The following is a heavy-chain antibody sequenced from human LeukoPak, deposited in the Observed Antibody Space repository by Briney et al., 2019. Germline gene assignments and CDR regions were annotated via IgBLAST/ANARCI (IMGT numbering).Heavy chain of an antibody. CDR2: IYYSGST. D-gene: IGHD4-17*01. J-gene: IGHJ4*02. CDR3: ARADHDYGDPRFDY. CDR1: GVSISSGDYY. Sequence: PSQTLSLTCTVSGVSISSGDYYWSWTRQPPGKGLEWIGYIYYSGSTYYNPSLKSRVTISVDTSKNQFSLKLSSVTAADTAVYYCARADHDYGDPRFDYWGQGTLVTVSS. V-gene: IGHV4-30-4*01.